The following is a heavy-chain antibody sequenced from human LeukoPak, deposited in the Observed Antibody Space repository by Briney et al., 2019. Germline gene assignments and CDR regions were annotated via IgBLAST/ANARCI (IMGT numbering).Heavy chain of an antibody. CDR2: IYYSGST. J-gene: IGHJ4*02. CDR1: GGSISSGGYY. CDR3: ASGERYRSSTSCYALDY. Sequence: SETLSLTCTVSGGSISSGGYYWSWIRQHPGKGLEWIGYIYYSGSTYYNPSLKSRVTISVDTSKNQFSLKLSSVTAADTAVYYCASGERYRSSTSCYALDYWGQGTLVTVSS. D-gene: IGHD2-2*01. V-gene: IGHV4-31*03.